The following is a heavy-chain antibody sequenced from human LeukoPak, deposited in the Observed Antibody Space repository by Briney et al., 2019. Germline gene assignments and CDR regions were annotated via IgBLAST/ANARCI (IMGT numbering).Heavy chain of an antibody. CDR3: ASGISPSSPAGMDV. CDR1: GFTVSSNY. Sequence: PGGSLRLSCAASGFTVSSNYMSWVRQAPGKGLEWVSVIYSGGSTYYADSVKGRFTISRHNSKNTLYLQMNSLRAEDTAVYYCASGISPSSPAGMDVWGQGTTVTVSS. D-gene: IGHD1-26*01. CDR2: IYSGGST. V-gene: IGHV3-53*04. J-gene: IGHJ6*02.